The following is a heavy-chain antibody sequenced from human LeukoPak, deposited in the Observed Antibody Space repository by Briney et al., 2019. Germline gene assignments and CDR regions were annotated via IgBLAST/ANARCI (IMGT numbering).Heavy chain of an antibody. J-gene: IGHJ4*02. CDR1: GYTFTSYG. V-gene: IGHV1-18*01. CDR2: ISAYNGNT. D-gene: IGHD1-26*01. Sequence: ASVEVSCKASGYTFTSYGISRVRQAPGQGLEWMGWISAYNGNTNYAQKLQGRVTMTTDTSTSTAYMELRSLRSDDTAVYYCARGRLGATPLDYWGQGTLVTVSS. CDR3: ARGRLGATPLDY.